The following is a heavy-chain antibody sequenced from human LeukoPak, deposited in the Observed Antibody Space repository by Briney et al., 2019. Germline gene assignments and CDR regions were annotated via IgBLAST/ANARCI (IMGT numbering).Heavy chain of an antibody. CDR2: INHSGGA. D-gene: IGHD3-3*01. Sequence: PSETLSLTCAVCGGYFIGHYWSWLRQPPGKGLEWIGEINHSGGANYNPSLKSRVTISADTSKSQFSLKLGSVTAADTAVYYCARVPLRCLEPFDYCGQGTLVTVSS. J-gene: IGHJ4*02. CDR3: ARVPLRCLEPFDY. V-gene: IGHV4-34*01. CDR1: GGYFIGHY.